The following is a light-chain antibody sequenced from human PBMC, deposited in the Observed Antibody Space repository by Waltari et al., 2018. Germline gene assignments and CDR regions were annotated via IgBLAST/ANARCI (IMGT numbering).Light chain of an antibody. Sequence: QSALTQPASVSGSPGQSITIPCTGTNNDVGASNFLSWDQQPPARAPQLMISDVTERPSGISYRFSGSKSANTASLTISGLLPEDEAIYYCCSFTATHTLLFGGGTTVTVL. CDR3: CSFTATHTLL. CDR1: NNDVGASNF. V-gene: IGLV2-14*03. J-gene: IGLJ2*01. CDR2: DVT.